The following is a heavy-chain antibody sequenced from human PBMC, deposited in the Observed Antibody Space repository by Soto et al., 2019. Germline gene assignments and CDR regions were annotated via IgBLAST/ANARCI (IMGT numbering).Heavy chain of an antibody. CDR2: INPNSGGT. D-gene: IGHD6-13*01. J-gene: IGHJ3*01. CDR3: ATYSSSWSAFDL. Sequence: GASVKVSCKASGYAFTGFYIHWVQQAPGQGLEWMGWINPNSGGTKYAEKFQGWVTMTRDTSITTAYMELYRLRSDDTAVYYCATYSSSWSAFDLWGQGTMVTVS. CDR1: GYAFTGFY. V-gene: IGHV1-2*04.